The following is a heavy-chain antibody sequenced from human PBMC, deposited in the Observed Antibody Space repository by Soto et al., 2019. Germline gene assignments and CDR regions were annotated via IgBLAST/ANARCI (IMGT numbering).Heavy chain of an antibody. D-gene: IGHD1-26*01. V-gene: IGHV3-23*01. Sequence: EVQLLESGGALVQPGGSLRLSCAASGFTFGSYAMTWVRQAPGKGLEWVSALTGSGASKYYADSVEGRFTISRDNSENTLYLHMRSLRAEETAIYYCARDFGGRKPFEYWGQGTLVTVSS. CDR2: LTGSGASK. CDR3: ARDFGGRKPFEY. J-gene: IGHJ4*02. CDR1: GFTFGSYA.